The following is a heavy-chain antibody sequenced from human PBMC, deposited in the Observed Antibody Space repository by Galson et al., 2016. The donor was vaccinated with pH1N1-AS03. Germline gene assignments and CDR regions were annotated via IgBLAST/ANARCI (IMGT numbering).Heavy chain of an antibody. CDR1: GLRFSNHV. D-gene: IGHD5-24*01. CDR3: ATVNAEMDDAFDV. CDR2: ISDSGSTT. Sequence: SLRLSCAASGLRFSNHVMSWVRQAPGKGLHWVSTISDSGSTTYHGDSVKGRFTTSRDNSQSTLFLHMNSLRAEDTALYYCATVNAEMDDAFDVWGRGTMVTVSS. J-gene: IGHJ3*01. V-gene: IGHV3-23*01.